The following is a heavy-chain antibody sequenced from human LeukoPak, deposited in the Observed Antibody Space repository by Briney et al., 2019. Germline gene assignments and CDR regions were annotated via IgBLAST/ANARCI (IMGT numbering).Heavy chain of an antibody. Sequence: GGSLRLSCVASGLTFSNYTMHWVRQAPGKGLEWVAAVSYGGSITSYADSVKSRLTISRDNSENTLYLQMNSLRADDTAVYYCVATSGSSTNWGQGTLSPSPQ. CDR3: VATSGSSTN. V-gene: IGHV3-30-3*01. D-gene: IGHD2-2*01. J-gene: IGHJ4*02. CDR2: VSYGGSIT. CDR1: GLTFSNYT.